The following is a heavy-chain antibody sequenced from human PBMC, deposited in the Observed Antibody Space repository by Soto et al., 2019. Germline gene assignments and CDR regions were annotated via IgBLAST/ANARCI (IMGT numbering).Heavy chain of an antibody. CDR3: AKDMGLRFLEWLLYYYYYYMDV. Sequence: GGSLRLSCAASGFTFDDYTMHWVRQAPGKGLEWVSLISWDGGSTYYADSVKGRFTISRDNSKNSLYLQMNSLRTEDTTLYYCAKDMGLRFLEWLLYYYYYYMDVWGKGTTVTVSS. V-gene: IGHV3-43*01. J-gene: IGHJ6*03. CDR1: GFTFDDYT. CDR2: ISWDGGST. D-gene: IGHD3-3*01.